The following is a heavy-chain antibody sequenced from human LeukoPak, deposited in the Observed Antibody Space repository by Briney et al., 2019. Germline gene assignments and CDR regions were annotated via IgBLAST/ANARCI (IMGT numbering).Heavy chain of an antibody. CDR1: GFTFSTYW. CDR3: ARAEWSNWYFDL. Sequence: GGSLRLSCAASGFTFSTYWMNWVRQAPGKGLEWVANIKQDGSEKYYVDAVKGRFTLSRDSAKNSLYLQMNSLRAEDTAVYYCARAEWSNWYFDLWGRGTLVTVSS. CDR2: IKQDGSEK. D-gene: IGHD3-3*01. J-gene: IGHJ2*01. V-gene: IGHV3-7*03.